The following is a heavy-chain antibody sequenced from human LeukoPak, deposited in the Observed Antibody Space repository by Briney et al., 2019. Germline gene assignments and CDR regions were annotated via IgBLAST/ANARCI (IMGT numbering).Heavy chain of an antibody. D-gene: IGHD1-14*01. J-gene: IGHJ6*02. CDR1: GFAFSNAW. CDR3: ARGASNRVIYGMDV. V-gene: IGHV3-74*01. CDR2: INSDGSST. Sequence: PGGSLRLSCTASGFAFSNAWMSWVRQAPGKGLMWVSRINSDGSSTSYADSVKGRFTISRDNAKNTLYLQMNSLRAEDTAVYYCARGASNRVIYGMDVWGQGTTVTVSS.